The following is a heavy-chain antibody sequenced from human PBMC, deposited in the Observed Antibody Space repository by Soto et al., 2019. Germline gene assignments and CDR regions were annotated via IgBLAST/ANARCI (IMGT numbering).Heavy chain of an antibody. CDR2: INAGNGNT. Sequence: ASVKVSCKASGYTFTSYAMHWVRQAPGQRLEWMGWINAGNGNTKYSQKFQGRVTITRDTSASTAYMELSSLRSEDTAVYYCARDLKTHYEYYFDYWGQGTLVTVSS. D-gene: IGHD4-17*01. CDR1: GYTFTSYA. CDR3: ARDLKTHYEYYFDY. J-gene: IGHJ4*02. V-gene: IGHV1-3*01.